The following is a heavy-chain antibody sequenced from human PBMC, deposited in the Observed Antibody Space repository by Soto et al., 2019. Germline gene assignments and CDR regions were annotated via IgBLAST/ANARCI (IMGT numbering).Heavy chain of an antibody. CDR2: INAGSGNT. D-gene: IGHD6-13*01. Sequence: QVQLVQSGAEVKKHGASVKVSCTASGYNFTLYAINWVRHAPGQRLEWMGFINAGSGNTKYSLTFQGRLTFTKDTSASTAYTDLSSLRAEDTAIYYCARGLAADGAWGQGTLVTVSS. V-gene: IGHV1-3*01. J-gene: IGHJ5*02. CDR3: ARGLAADGA. CDR1: GYNFTLYA.